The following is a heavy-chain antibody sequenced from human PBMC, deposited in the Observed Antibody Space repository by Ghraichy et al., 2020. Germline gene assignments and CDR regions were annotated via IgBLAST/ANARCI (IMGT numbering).Heavy chain of an antibody. D-gene: IGHD1-7*01. V-gene: IGHV4-59*01. CDR1: GGSISSYY. CDR2: IYYSGST. J-gene: IGHJ3*02. CDR3: ARERPNWNFRGDAFDI. Sequence: SETLSLTCTVSGGSISSYYWSWIRQPPGKGLEWIGYIYYSGSTNYNPSLKSRVTISVDTSKNQFSLKLSSVTAADPAVYYCARERPNWNFRGDAFDISGQGTMVTVSS.